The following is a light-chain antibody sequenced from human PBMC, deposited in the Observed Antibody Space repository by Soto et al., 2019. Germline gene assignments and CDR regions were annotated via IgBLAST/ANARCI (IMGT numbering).Light chain of an antibody. CDR3: QQYGNSPQIT. J-gene: IGKJ5*01. CDR1: QSVRNSY. Sequence: EIVLTQSPGTLSLSPGDRATLSCRASQSVRNSYLAWYQQKPGQAPRLLISGASSRSTGIPDRFSGNGSGTDFTLTISRLEPEDFAVYYCQQYGNSPQITFGQGTRREIK. V-gene: IGKV3-20*01. CDR2: GAS.